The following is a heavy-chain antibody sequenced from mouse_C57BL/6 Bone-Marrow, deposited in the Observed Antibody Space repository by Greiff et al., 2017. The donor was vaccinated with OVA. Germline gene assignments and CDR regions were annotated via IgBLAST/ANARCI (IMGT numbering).Heavy chain of an antibody. J-gene: IGHJ2*01. V-gene: IGHV1-52*01. Sequence: QVQLKQPGAELVRPGSSVKLSCKASGYTFTSYWMHWVKQRPIQGLEWIGNIDPSDSETHYNQKFKDKATLTVDKSSSTAYMQLSSLTSEDSAVYYCARRNRGSSYEDFDYWGQGTTLTVSS. D-gene: IGHD1-1*01. CDR2: IDPSDSET. CDR1: GYTFTSYW. CDR3: ARRNRGSSYEDFDY.